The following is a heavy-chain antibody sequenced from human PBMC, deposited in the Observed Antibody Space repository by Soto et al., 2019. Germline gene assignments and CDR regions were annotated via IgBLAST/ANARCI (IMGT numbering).Heavy chain of an antibody. CDR2: INHSGST. Sequence: SETLSLTCAVYGGSFSGYYWSWIRQPPGKGLEWIGEINHSGSTNYNPSLKSRVTISVDTSKNQFSLKLSSVTAADTAVYYCAGLPAAMSTYYYYYMDVWGKGTTVTVSS. V-gene: IGHV4-34*01. D-gene: IGHD2-2*01. J-gene: IGHJ6*03. CDR1: GGSFSGYY. CDR3: AGLPAAMSTYYYYYMDV.